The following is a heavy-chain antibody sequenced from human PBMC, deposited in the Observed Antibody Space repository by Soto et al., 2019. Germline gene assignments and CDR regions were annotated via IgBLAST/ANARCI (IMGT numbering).Heavy chain of an antibody. J-gene: IGHJ4*02. CDR3: AKTCGVITVITSFDH. CDR1: GFTFNKYA. Sequence: GGSLRLSCVASGFTFNKYALAWVRQAPGKGLEWVSAISGSGASTYDADSVKGRFTISRDNSNNTLYLQMNSLRAEDTAVYYCAKTCGVITVITSFDHWGQGTPVTVSS. CDR2: ISGSGAST. V-gene: IGHV3-23*01. D-gene: IGHD3-16*01.